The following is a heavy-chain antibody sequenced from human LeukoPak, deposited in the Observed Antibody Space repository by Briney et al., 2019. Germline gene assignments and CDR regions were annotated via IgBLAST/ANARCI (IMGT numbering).Heavy chain of an antibody. CDR3: ATGQYPFWSGYDRPNWFDP. CDR1: GYTLTELS. Sequence: ASVKVSCKVSGYTLTELSMHWVRQAPGKGLEWMGGFDPEDGETIYAQKFQGRVTMTEDTSTDTAYMELSSLRSEDTAVYYCATGQYPFWSGYDRPNWFDPWGQGTLVTVSS. J-gene: IGHJ5*02. D-gene: IGHD3-3*01. CDR2: FDPEDGET. V-gene: IGHV1-24*01.